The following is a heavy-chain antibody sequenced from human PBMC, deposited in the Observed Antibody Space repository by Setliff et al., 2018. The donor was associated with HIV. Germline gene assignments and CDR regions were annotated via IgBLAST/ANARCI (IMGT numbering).Heavy chain of an antibody. CDR1: GDSSSNDY. J-gene: IGHJ6*03. V-gene: IGHV4-4*08. Sequence: SETLSLTCTVSGDSSSNDYWTWVRQPPGKGLEWIGNIHTSGTTKYNPSLKSRVTMSVGTSKNQFSLKLSSVTAADTAVYYCARCYYNFWSGYPLDYMDVWGKGTTVTVSS. CDR3: ARCYYNFWSGYPLDYMDV. CDR2: IHTSGTT. D-gene: IGHD3-3*01.